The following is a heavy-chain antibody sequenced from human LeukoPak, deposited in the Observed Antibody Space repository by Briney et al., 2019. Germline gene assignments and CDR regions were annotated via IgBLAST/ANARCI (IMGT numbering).Heavy chain of an antibody. Sequence: GASVKVSRKASGYTFTSYAMNWVRQAPGQGLEWMGWINTNTGNPTYAQGFTGRFVFSLDTSVSTAYLQISSLRAEDTAVYYCGRARVSQAGSYYNTSPDYWGQGTLVTVSS. J-gene: IGHJ4*02. CDR2: INTNTGNP. CDR1: GYTFTSYA. V-gene: IGHV7-4-1*02. CDR3: GRARVSQAGSYYNTSPDY. D-gene: IGHD3-10*01.